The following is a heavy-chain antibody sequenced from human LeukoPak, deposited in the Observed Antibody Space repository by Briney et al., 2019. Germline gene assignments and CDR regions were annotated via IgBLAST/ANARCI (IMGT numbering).Heavy chain of an antibody. V-gene: IGHV1-69*13. J-gene: IGHJ6*02. Sequence: VASVKVSCKASGGTFSSYAISWVRQAPGQGLEWMGGIIPIFGTANYAQKSQGRVTITADESTSTAYMELSSLRSEDTAVYYCARDGNFIVVVPAATDYYYYYGMDVWGQGTTVTVSS. CDR3: ARDGNFIVVVPAATDYYYYYGMDV. D-gene: IGHD2-2*01. CDR1: GGTFSSYA. CDR2: IIPIFGTA.